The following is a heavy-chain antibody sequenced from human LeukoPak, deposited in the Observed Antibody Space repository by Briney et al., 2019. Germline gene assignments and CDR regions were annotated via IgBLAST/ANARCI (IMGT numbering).Heavy chain of an antibody. Sequence: SETLSLTCTVSGGSISSSSYYWGWIRQPPGKGLEWIGSIYYSGSTYYNPSLKSRVTISVDTSKNQFSLKLSSVTAADTAVYYCARHYRGALAGTMGAFDIWGQGTMVTVSS. V-gene: IGHV4-39*01. CDR2: IYYSGST. J-gene: IGHJ3*02. CDR1: GGSISSSSYY. D-gene: IGHD6-19*01. CDR3: ARHYRGALAGTMGAFDI.